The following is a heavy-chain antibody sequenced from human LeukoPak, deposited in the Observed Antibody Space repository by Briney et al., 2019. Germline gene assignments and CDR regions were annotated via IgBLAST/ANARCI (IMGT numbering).Heavy chain of an antibody. J-gene: IGHJ6*03. D-gene: IGHD3-10*01. Sequence: GGSLRLSCAASGFSFSTYWMSWVRQAPGKGPEWVANIRQDESERYFADSVKGRFTISRDNAKKSVYLHMSSLRAEDTALYYCARLSAYYYGSYFYYYMDVWGKGTTVTVSS. CDR3: ARLSAYYYGSYFYYYMDV. CDR1: GFSFSTYW. CDR2: IRQDESER. V-gene: IGHV3-7*01.